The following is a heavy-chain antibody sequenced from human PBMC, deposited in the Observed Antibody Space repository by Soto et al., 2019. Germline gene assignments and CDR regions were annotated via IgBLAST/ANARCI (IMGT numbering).Heavy chain of an antibody. CDR2: IIPIFRTT. CDR3: ARVPT. Sequence: QVQLVQSGAEVKKPGSSVKVSCQASGGSFSGQAVSWVRQARGQGLEWLGGIIPIFRTTNYARKFQGRLTITADESTGTASIELTSLRSEDTSIYYCARVPTWGQGTLVTVST. CDR1: GGSFSGQA. J-gene: IGHJ5*02. V-gene: IGHV1-69*01.